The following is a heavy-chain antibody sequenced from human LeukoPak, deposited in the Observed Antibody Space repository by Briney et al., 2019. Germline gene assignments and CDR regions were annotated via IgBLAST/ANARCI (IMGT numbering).Heavy chain of an antibody. CDR2: ISGSGGST. D-gene: IGHD2-15*01. V-gene: IGHV3-23*01. Sequence: PGGSLRLSCAASGFTFSSYAMSWVRQAPGKGLEWVSAISGSGGSTYYADSVKGRFTISRDNAKDSLYLQMNSLRAEDTAVYYCARARLGYCSGGSCPSDAFDIWGQGTMVTVSS. CDR1: GFTFSSYA. CDR3: ARARLGYCSGGSCPSDAFDI. J-gene: IGHJ3*02.